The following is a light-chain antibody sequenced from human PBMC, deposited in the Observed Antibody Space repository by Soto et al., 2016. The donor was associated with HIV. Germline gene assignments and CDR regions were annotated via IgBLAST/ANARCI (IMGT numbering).Light chain of an antibody. CDR3: LQHNRNPRT. CDR1: QGIVNF. J-gene: IGKJ1*01. Sequence: DIQMTQSPSSLSTSVGDRVTITCRASQGIVNFLAWYQQKPGKVPKLLIYGASTLQSGVPSRFSGSGSGTEFTLTISSLQPEDVATYYCLQHNRNPRTFGQGTKVEI. V-gene: IGKV1-9*01. CDR2: GAS.